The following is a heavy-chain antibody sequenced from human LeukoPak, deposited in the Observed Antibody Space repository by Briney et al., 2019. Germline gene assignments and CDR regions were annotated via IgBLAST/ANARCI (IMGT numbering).Heavy chain of an antibody. D-gene: IGHD3-3*01. Sequence: PSETLSLTCTVSGGSISSSSYYWGWIRQPPGKGLEWIGSIYYSGSTYYNPSLKSRVTISVDTSKNQFSLKLRSVTAADTAVYYCARATIFGVVILDWGQGTMVTVSS. J-gene: IGHJ3*01. CDR2: IYYSGST. CDR3: ARATIFGVVILD. CDR1: GGSISSSSYY. V-gene: IGHV4-39*01.